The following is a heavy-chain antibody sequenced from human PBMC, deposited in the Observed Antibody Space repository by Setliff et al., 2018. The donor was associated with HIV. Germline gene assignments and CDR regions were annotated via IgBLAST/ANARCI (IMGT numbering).Heavy chain of an antibody. CDR3: ARGGPLGSWLNFYYYGMDV. J-gene: IGHJ6*02. V-gene: IGHV1-3*01. Sequence: ASVKASCKASGYTFNGYGMHWVRQAPGKRFEWMGWINGDNGDTKDSEKFQGRVTITRDTSAKIVYMEVSSLRSEDTAIYYCARGGPLGSWLNFYYYGMDVWGQGTTVTVSS. CDR1: GYTFNGYG. D-gene: IGHD6-13*01. CDR2: INGDNGDT.